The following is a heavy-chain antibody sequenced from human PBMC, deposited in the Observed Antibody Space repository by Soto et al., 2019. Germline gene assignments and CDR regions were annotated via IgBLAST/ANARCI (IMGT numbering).Heavy chain of an antibody. Sequence: PGWSLRLSCAVSGFTFSNFAMSLVRQAPGKGLEWVSAISGSGGDTWYKDSVEGRFTISRDNSKNTLFLHLSSLRSEDTAIYYCAKDRYTYNNAGFEYWGQGTLVTVS. CDR1: GFTFSNFA. D-gene: IGHD3-16*02. J-gene: IGHJ4*02. CDR3: AKDRYTYNNAGFEY. V-gene: IGHV3-23*01. CDR2: ISGSGGDT.